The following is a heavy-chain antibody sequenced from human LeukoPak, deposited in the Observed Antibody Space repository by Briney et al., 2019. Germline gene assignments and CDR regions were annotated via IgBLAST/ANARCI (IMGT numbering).Heavy chain of an antibody. CDR2: FDPEDGET. Sequence: ASVKVSCKVSGYTLTELSMHWVRQAPGKGLEWMGGFDPEDGETIYAQKFQGRVTMTEDTSTDTAYMELSSLRSEDTAVYYCTTISLTDQTPTTSEYFQHWGQGTLVTVSS. J-gene: IGHJ1*01. CDR1: GYTLTELS. D-gene: IGHD1-14*01. V-gene: IGHV1-24*01. CDR3: TTISLTDQTPTTSEYFQH.